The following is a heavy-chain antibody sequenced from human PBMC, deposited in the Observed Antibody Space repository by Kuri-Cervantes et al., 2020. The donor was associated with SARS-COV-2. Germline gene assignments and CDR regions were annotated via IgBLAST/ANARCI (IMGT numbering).Heavy chain of an antibody. CDR1: GFTFSSYE. V-gene: IGHV3-48*03. CDR3: ANLNYYDSSGARGLGMDV. D-gene: IGHD3-22*01. CDR2: ISSSGSTI. J-gene: IGHJ6*02. Sequence: LSLTCAASGFTFSSYEMNWVRQAPGKGLEWVSYISSSGSTIYYADSVKGRFTISRDNANNSRYLQMNSLSAEDTAVYYCANLNYYDSSGARGLGMDVWGQGTTVTVSS.